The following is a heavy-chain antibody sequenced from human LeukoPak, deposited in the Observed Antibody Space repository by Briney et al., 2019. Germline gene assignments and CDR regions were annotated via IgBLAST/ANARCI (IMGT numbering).Heavy chain of an antibody. CDR3: ATHVRRQWLPLPDY. Sequence: ASVKVSCKVSGYTLTELSMHWVRQAPGKGLEWMVGFDPEDGETIYAQKFQGRVTMTEDTSTDTAYMELSSLRSEDTAVYYCATHVRRQWLPLPDYWGQGTLVTVSS. D-gene: IGHD6-19*01. CDR1: GYTLTELS. J-gene: IGHJ4*02. CDR2: FDPEDGET. V-gene: IGHV1-24*01.